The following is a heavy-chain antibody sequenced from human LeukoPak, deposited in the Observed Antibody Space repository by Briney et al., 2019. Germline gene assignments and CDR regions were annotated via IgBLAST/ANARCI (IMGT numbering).Heavy chain of an antibody. D-gene: IGHD2-2*02. CDR2: ISAYNGNT. Sequence: ASVKVSCKASGYTFTSYGISWVRQAPGQGLEWMGWISAYNGNTNYAQKLQGRVTMTTDTSTSTAYMELSSLRSEDTAVYYCAGGSVVPAAITYYYYYMDVWGKGTTVTVSS. J-gene: IGHJ6*03. CDR1: GYTFTSYG. V-gene: IGHV1-18*01. CDR3: AGGSVVPAAITYYYYYMDV.